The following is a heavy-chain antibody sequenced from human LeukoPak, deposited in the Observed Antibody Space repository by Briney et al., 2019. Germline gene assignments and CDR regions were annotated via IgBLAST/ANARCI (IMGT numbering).Heavy chain of an antibody. CDR2: IYYSGST. Sequence: PSETLSLTCTVSGGSISSGGYYWSWLRQHPGKGLEWIGYIYYSGSTYYNPSLKSRVTISVDTSKNQFSLKLSSVTAADTAVYYCARAWGVRGVTVDYWGQGTLVTVSS. CDR3: ARAWGVRGVTVDY. J-gene: IGHJ4*02. CDR1: GGSISSGGYY. D-gene: IGHD3-10*01. V-gene: IGHV4-31*03.